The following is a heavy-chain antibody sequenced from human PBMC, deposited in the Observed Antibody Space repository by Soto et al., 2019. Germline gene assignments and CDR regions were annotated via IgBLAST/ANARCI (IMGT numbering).Heavy chain of an antibody. CDR3: ARDSLGYCSSTSCYLGYYYYYMDV. CDR1: GGTFSSYT. D-gene: IGHD2-2*01. J-gene: IGHJ6*03. V-gene: IGHV1-69*08. CDR2: IIPILGIA. Sequence: QVPLVQSGAEVKKPGSSVKVSCKASGGTFSSYTISWVRQAPGQGLEWMGRIIPILGIANYAQKFQGRVKITADKSTSTAYMGLGSLRSEDTAVYYCARDSLGYCSSTSCYLGYYYYYMDVWGKGTTVTVSS.